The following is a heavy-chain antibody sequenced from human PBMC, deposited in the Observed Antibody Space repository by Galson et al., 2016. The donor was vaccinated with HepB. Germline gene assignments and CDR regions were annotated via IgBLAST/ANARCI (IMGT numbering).Heavy chain of an antibody. CDR2: IYNSVST. CDR3: ARLTGSTYYMDV. Sequence: SETLSLTCTVSDGSISSSTYYWGWIRQPPGKGLEWIGSIYNSVSTYYNPSLKSLVTISVTTSKNQFSLKLRSVTAAHTAVYYCARLTGSTYYMDVWSKGTTVTVSS. V-gene: IGHV4-39*01. D-gene: IGHD1-14*01. J-gene: IGHJ6*03. CDR1: DGSISSSTYY.